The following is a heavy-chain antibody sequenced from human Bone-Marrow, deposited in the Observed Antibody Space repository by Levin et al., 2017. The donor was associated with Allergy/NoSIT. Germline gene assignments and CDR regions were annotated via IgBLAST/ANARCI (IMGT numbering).Heavy chain of an antibody. Sequence: GESLKISCAASGFTFHRYGMHWVRQAPGKGLEWVAVLWFDGSNKYHADSVRGRFTISRDNSKNTLYLQMNSLRAEDTGVYYCARDLTRGIAVAGLDSWGQGTLVTVSS. V-gene: IGHV3-33*01. D-gene: IGHD6-13*01. CDR2: LWFDGSNK. CDR1: GFTFHRYG. CDR3: ARDLTRGIAVAGLDS. J-gene: IGHJ4*02.